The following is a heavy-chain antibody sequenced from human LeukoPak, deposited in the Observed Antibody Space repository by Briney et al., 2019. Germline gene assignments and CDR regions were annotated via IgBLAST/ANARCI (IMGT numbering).Heavy chain of an antibody. CDR3: ARVHGYYYGSSGYYYLDY. J-gene: IGHJ4*02. V-gene: IGHV3-30*02. D-gene: IGHD3-22*01. Sequence: GGSLRLSCAASGFTFSSYGMHWVRQAPGKGLEWVAFIRYDGSNKYYADSVKGRFTISRDNSKNTLYLQMNSLRAEDTAVYYCARVHGYYYGSSGYYYLDYWGQGTLVTVSS. CDR1: GFTFSSYG. CDR2: IRYDGSNK.